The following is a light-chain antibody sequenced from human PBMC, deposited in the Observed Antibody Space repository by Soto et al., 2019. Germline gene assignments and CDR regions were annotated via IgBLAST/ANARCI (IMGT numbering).Light chain of an antibody. CDR1: SSNIGAGYD. CDR3: QSYDSSLSGSRV. V-gene: IGLV1-40*01. CDR2: GNS. Sequence: QAVVTQPPSVSGAPGQRVTISCTGSSSNIGAGYDVHWYQQLPGTAPKLLIYGNSNRPSGVPDRFSGSKSGTSASLAITGLQAADEADYYCQSYDSSLSGSRVFGGGTKVTVL. J-gene: IGLJ2*01.